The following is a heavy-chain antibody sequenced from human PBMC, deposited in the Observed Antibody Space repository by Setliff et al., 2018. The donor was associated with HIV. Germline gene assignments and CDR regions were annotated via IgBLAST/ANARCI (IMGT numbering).Heavy chain of an antibody. D-gene: IGHD3-3*01. V-gene: IGHV4-39*07. CDR1: GGSISSDNYY. CDR3: ARDRGSYNFWSGLARGDNWFDP. CDR2: IYGSGGT. J-gene: IGHJ5*02. Sequence: PSETLSLTCTVSGGSISSDNYYWSWIRQHPGKGLEWIGRIYGSGGTDYNPSLKSRVTLSVDTSKNQFSLNLTSVTAADTAVYYCARDRGSYNFWSGLARGDNWFDPWGQGTLVTVSS.